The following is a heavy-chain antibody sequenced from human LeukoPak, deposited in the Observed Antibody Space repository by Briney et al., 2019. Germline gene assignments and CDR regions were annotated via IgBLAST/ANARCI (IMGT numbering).Heavy chain of an antibody. CDR3: ARTGMVGAADY. J-gene: IGHJ4*02. CDR1: GGSISTSDYN. D-gene: IGHD2-15*01. Sequence: SETLSLTCAVSGGSISTSDYNWGCIRQPPGKGLEWIGSINYSGNTYYNPSLKSRVTISVDTSKNQFSLKLSSVTAADTAVYYCARTGMVGAADYWGQGTLVTVSS. V-gene: IGHV4-39*01. CDR2: INYSGNT.